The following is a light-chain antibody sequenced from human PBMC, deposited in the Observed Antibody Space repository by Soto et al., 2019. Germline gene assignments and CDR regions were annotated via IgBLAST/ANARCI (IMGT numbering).Light chain of an antibody. Sequence: EIVLTQSPGTLSLSPGERATLSCRASQSVTGSYLAWYQQKPGQAPRLLIYGASSRASGIPDRFSGSESGTGFALTMSRLEPEDFAMYYCQQYGSSPPVTFGPGTKVDIK. V-gene: IGKV3-20*01. J-gene: IGKJ3*01. CDR1: QSVTGSY. CDR3: QQYGSSPPVT. CDR2: GAS.